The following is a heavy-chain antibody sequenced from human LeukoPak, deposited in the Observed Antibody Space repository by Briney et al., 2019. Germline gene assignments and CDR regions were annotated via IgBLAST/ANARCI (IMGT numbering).Heavy chain of an antibody. V-gene: IGHV3-43*01. D-gene: IGHD5-12*01. J-gene: IGHJ6*02. CDR2: ISWDGGST. Sequence: QPGGSLRLSCAASGFTFDDYTMHWVRQAPGKGLEWVSLISWDGGSTYYADSVKGRFTISRDNSKNSLYLQMNSLRTEDTALYYCAEDSGYDPHYYYGMDVWGQGTTVTVSS. CDR3: AEDSGYDPHYYYGMDV. CDR1: GFTFDDYT.